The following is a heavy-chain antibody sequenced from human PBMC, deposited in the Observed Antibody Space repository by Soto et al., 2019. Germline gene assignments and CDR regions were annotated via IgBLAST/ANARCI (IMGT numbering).Heavy chain of an antibody. CDR2: VYYSGST. Sequence: SETLSLTCTVSGGSIVNYYWSWIRQPPGKGLEYIGYVYYSGSTNYNPSLKSRVAISVDTSKNQFSLRLSSVIAADTAVYYCARLSPTPVRDYYCYYMDVWGKGTTVTVSS. V-gene: IGHV4-59*08. J-gene: IGHJ6*03. D-gene: IGHD3-10*01. CDR1: GGSIVNYY. CDR3: ARLSPTPVRDYYCYYMDV.